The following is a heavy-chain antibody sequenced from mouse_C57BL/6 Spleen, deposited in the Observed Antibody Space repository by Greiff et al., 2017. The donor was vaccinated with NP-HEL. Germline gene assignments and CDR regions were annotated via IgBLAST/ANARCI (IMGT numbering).Heavy chain of an antibody. CDR3: ARSYYDDEGYFDV. J-gene: IGHJ1*03. CDR2: IDPSDSYT. V-gene: IGHV1-69*01. D-gene: IGHD2-10*01. Sequence: QVQLQQPGAELVMPGASVKLSCKASGYTFTSYWMHWVKQRPGQGLEWIGEIDPSDSYTNYNQKFKGKSTLTVDKSSSTAYMQLSSLTSEDSAVYYCARSYYDDEGYFDVWGTGTTVTVSS. CDR1: GYTFTSYW.